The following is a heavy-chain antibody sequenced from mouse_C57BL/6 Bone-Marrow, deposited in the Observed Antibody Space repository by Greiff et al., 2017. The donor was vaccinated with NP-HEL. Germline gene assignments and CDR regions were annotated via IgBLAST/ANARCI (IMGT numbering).Heavy chain of an antibody. CDR3: ARQDDGTLYYYDY. CDR2: ISGGGGNT. J-gene: IGHJ2*01. CDR1: GFTFSSYS. D-gene: IGHD2-3*01. Sequence: EVQGVESGGGLVKPGGSLKLSCAASGFTFSSYSMSWVRQSPEKRLEWVAMISGGGGNTYYPDSVKGRFTMTRDNAKNTLYLQMSSLRSEDTALYYCARQDDGTLYYYDYWGQGTTLTVST. V-gene: IGHV5-9*01.